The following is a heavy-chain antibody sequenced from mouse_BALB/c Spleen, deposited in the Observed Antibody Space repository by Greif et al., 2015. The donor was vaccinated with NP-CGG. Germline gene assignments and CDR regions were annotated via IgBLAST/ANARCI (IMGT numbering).Heavy chain of an antibody. CDR1: GFNIKEKF. CDR3: ASYVYGYYVDY. Sequence: VQLKESGAELVKPGASVKLSCTASGFNIKEKFMHWVKERPEQGLEWIGRIVPANGNTKYDPKFQGKATITADTSSNTAYLQLSSLTSEDTAVYYGASYVYGYYVDYWGRGTTHTGSS. D-gene: IGHD2-2*01. J-gene: IGHJ2*01. CDR2: IVPANGNT. V-gene: IGHV14-3*02.